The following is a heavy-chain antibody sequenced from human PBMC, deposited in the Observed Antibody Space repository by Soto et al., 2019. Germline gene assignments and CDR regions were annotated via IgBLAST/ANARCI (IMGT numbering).Heavy chain of an antibody. CDR1: GGSFSKYG. CDR3: ARGYRENYFYDMDV. D-gene: IGHD1-26*01. J-gene: IGHJ6*02. Sequence: QVQLVQSGAEVKMPGSSVRVSCKASGGSFSKYGISWVRQAPGQGLEWMGGIIPMFGIGNYAEKFLGRVTITTDESTSRSHMELSSLRSEDTAVYFCARGYRENYFYDMDVWGQGTTVTVSS. V-gene: IGHV1-69*01. CDR2: IIPMFGIG.